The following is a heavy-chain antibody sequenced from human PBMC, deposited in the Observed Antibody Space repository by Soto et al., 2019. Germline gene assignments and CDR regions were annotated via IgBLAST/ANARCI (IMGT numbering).Heavy chain of an antibody. CDR1: GYTFTSYD. D-gene: IGHD3-3*01. CDR2: MNPNSGNT. V-gene: IGHV1-8*01. J-gene: IGHJ6*03. CDR3: ARVPYHYDFWSGYPYYYYYMDV. Sequence: QVQLVQSGAEVKKPGASVKVSCKASGYTFTSYDINWVRQATGQGLEWMGWMNPNSGNTGYAQKFQGRVTMTRNTSISTAYMELSSLRSEDTAVYYCARVPYHYDFWSGYPYYYYYMDVWGKGTTVTVSS.